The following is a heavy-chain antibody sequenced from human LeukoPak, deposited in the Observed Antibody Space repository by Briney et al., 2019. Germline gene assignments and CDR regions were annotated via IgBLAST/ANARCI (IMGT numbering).Heavy chain of an antibody. CDR1: GGTFSSYA. D-gene: IGHD3-3*01. CDR2: IIPIFGTA. CDR3: ARGKGFWSGYYLLDV. Sequence: SVKVSCKASGGTFSSYAISWVRQAPGLGLEWMGGIIPIFGTANYAQKFQGRVTITADESTSTAYTELSSLRSEDTAVYYCARGKGFWSGYYLLDVWGKGTTVTVSS. J-gene: IGHJ6*04. V-gene: IGHV1-69*01.